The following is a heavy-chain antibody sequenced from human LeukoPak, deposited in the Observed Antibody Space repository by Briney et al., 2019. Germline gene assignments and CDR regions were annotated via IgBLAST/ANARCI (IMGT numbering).Heavy chain of an antibody. Sequence: PGGSLRLSCAASGFTFSNYWMHWVRQAPGKGLVWVSRINSDGSNTNYADSVEGRFTISRDNAKNTLYLQRDSLRAEDTAVYYCATNYDFWSENYWGQGTLVTVSS. V-gene: IGHV3-74*01. CDR2: INSDGSNT. CDR1: GFTFSNYW. D-gene: IGHD3-3*01. J-gene: IGHJ4*02. CDR3: ATNYDFWSENY.